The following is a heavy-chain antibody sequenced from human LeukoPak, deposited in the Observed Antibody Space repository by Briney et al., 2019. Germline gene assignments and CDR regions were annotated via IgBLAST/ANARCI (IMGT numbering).Heavy chain of an antibody. V-gene: IGHV3-9*01. Sequence: RGGSLRLSCAASGFTFDDYAMHWVRQAPGKGLEWVSGISWNSGSIGYADSVKGRFTISRDNAKNSLYLQMNSLRAEDTALYYCAKDKVLGYYDSSGYLDYWGQGTLVTVSS. CDR2: ISWNSGSI. CDR3: AKDKVLGYYDSSGYLDY. CDR1: GFTFDDYA. J-gene: IGHJ4*02. D-gene: IGHD3-22*01.